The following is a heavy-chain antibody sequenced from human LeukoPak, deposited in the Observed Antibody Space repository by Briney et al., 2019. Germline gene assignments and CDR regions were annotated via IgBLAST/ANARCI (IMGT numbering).Heavy chain of an antibody. CDR1: GWILSNYG. J-gene: IGHJ4*02. CDR2: IWYDGRTK. CDR3: AREWGRIAVAGGPGY. D-gene: IGHD6-19*01. V-gene: IGHV3-33*02. Sequence: GGSLRLYGGASGWILSNYGVLWVPQAPGKGLEWLALIWYDGRTKFHADSVKGRFTISRDNSANTLFLQMSSLRVEDTAVYYCAREWGRIAVAGGPGYWGQGALVTVSS.